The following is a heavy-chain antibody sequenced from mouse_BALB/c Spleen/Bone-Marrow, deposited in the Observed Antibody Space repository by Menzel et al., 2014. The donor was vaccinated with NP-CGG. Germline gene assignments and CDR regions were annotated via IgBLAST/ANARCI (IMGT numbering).Heavy chain of an antibody. CDR2: ISSGSSYT. J-gene: IGHJ2*01. V-gene: IGHV5-9*02. D-gene: IGHD1-2*01. CDR1: GFAFSSYD. CDR3: ARLLRLRYFDY. Sequence: EVKVVESGGGLVKPGGSLKLSCAASGFAFSSYDMSWVRQTPEKKLEWVATISSGSSYTYYPDSVKGRFTISRDNARNTLYLQMSSLRSEDTALYYCARLLRLRYFDYWGQGTTLTVSS.